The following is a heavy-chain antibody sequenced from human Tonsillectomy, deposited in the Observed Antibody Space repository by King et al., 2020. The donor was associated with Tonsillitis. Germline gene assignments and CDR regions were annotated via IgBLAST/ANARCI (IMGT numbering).Heavy chain of an antibody. Sequence: EVQLVESGGGLVQPGGSLRLSCAASGFTFSSYTMSWVRQAPGKGLEWVSAISGSGGGTYYADSVEGRFTISRDNSKNTLYLQMNSRRAEDTALYYCAKPEYYGSGRYSYWSQGTLVTVSS. D-gene: IGHD3-10*01. V-gene: IGHV3-23*04. CDR3: AKPEYYGSGRYSY. CDR2: ISGSGGGT. CDR1: GFTFSSYT. J-gene: IGHJ4*02.